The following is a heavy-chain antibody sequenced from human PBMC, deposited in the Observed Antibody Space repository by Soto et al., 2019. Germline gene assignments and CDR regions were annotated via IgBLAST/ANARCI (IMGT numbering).Heavy chain of an antibody. CDR1: GFTFRSYH. Sequence: VRLLESGGTLVQPGGSLRLSCVASGFTFRSYHMSWVRQAPGKGLEWLSGISDSGTRTEYAGSVQGRFTISRDNSKNTMYLQMSALRAEDTAVYFCAKRELDDNWGQGNLVTVSS. D-gene: IGHD3-3*02. V-gene: IGHV3-23*01. J-gene: IGHJ4*02. CDR2: ISDSGTRT. CDR3: AKRELDDN.